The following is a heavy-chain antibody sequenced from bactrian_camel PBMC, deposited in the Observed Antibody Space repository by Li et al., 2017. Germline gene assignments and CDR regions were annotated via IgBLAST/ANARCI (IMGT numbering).Heavy chain of an antibody. D-gene: IGHD7*01. CDR3: VTGGASHRF. CDR2: IVAGGDNN. V-gene: IGHV3S1*01. Sequence: QVQLVESGGGSVQAGESLRLACLTSGAASSSNCVAWFRQAPGKGLEWVSHIVAGGDNNYYADSVKGRFTISRDDAKNTLYLQLNSLKAEDTALYYCVTGGASHRFWGQGTQVTVS. CDR1: GAASSSNC. J-gene: IGHJ4*01.